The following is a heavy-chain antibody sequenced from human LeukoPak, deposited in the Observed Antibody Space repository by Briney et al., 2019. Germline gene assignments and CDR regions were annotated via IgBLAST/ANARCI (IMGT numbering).Heavy chain of an antibody. CDR3: ARGPTINFWSGYWGGLYYYYYMDV. D-gene: IGHD3-3*01. Sequence: ASVKVSCKSSVYTFSSYDIKWVRQATGQGPECFGWMNPNSGITGYAQKFQGRVTMTRNTSISTAYMELSSLRSEDTAVYYCARGPTINFWSGYWGGLYYYYYMDVWGKGTTVTVSS. CDR1: VYTFSSYD. J-gene: IGHJ6*03. CDR2: MNPNSGIT. V-gene: IGHV1-8*01.